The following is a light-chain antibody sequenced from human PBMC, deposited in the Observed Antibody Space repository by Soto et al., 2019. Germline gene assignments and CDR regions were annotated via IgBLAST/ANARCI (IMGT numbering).Light chain of an antibody. V-gene: IGKV1-5*01. Sequence: DIQMTQSPSSVSASLGDRVTITCRASQSISRWLAWYQQRPGKAPKLLIYDASDLESGVPSRFSGSGSGTEFTLTISSLQPDDSATYFCQQYSTYWTFGQGTKVDIK. J-gene: IGKJ1*01. CDR1: QSISRW. CDR2: DAS. CDR3: QQYSTYWT.